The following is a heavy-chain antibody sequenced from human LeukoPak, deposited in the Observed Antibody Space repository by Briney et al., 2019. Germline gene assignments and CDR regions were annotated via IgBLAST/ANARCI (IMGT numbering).Heavy chain of an antibody. Sequence: PGGSLRLSCAASGFTFSSYSMNWVRQAPGKGLELVSSISSSSSYIYYADSVKGRFTIPRDNAMHSLYLQMNSLRAEDTALYYCASVDYYGSGNYYNDVDYWGQGTLVTDSS. CDR3: ASVDYYGSGNYYNDVDY. CDR2: ISSSSSYI. CDR1: GFTFSSYS. D-gene: IGHD3-10*01. V-gene: IGHV3-21*01. J-gene: IGHJ4*02.